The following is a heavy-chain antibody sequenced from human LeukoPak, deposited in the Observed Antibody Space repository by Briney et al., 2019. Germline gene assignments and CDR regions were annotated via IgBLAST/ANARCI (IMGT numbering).Heavy chain of an antibody. CDR2: IYPGDSDT. D-gene: IGHD1-7*01. J-gene: IGHJ6*02. Sequence: GGSLEISCKGSGSKFTDYWIGGGRPLPGKGLEGMGIIYPGDSDTRYSPSFQGQVTISADKSINTAHLQWSSLKASDTAMYYCARGAAGTTPDYYYFGLDVWGQGTTVRVSS. V-gene: IGHV5-51*01. CDR1: GSKFTDYW. CDR3: ARGAAGTTPDYYYFGLDV.